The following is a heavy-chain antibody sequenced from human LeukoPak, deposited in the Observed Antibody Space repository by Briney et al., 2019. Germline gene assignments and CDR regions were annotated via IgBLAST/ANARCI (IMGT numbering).Heavy chain of an antibody. J-gene: IGHJ4*02. V-gene: IGHV4-59*01. CDR3: ARGRGDSKGTSFHY. Sequence: SETLSLTCTVSGGFISNYYWSWIRQPPGKGLEWIGYIDYIGSTTYNPSLKSRVTISIDTSKNQFSLRLSSVTAADTAVYYCARGRGDSKGTSFHYWGQGTLVTVSA. D-gene: IGHD3-22*01. CDR2: IDYIGST. CDR1: GGFISNYY.